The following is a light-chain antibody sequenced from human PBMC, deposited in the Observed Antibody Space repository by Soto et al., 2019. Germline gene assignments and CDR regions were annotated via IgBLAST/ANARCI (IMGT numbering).Light chain of an antibody. V-gene: IGKV1-5*03. CDR3: QQYESYWKT. J-gene: IGKJ1*01. CDR1: QSISNW. CDR2: QAS. Sequence: DIQMTQSPSTLSASVGDRVTITCRASQSISNWLAWYQQKPGKAPKVLIYQASSLETGVPSRFSGSGSGTEFTLTISGLQPDDFETYYCQQYESYWKTFDQGTKVEIK.